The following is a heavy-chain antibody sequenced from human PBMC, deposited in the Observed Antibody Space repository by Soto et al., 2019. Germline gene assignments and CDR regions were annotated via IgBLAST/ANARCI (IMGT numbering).Heavy chain of an antibody. CDR3: ARAGRKDIVVVPAAIRYYYYYYMDV. CDR1: GFTFSSYW. J-gene: IGHJ6*03. CDR2: IKQDGSEK. Sequence: GGSLRLSCAASGFTFSSYWMSWVRQAPGKGLEWVANIKQDGSEKYYVDSVKGRFTISRDNAKNSLYLQMNSLRAEDTAVYYYARAGRKDIVVVPAAIRYYYYYYMDVWGKGTTVTVSS. V-gene: IGHV3-7*01. D-gene: IGHD2-2*01.